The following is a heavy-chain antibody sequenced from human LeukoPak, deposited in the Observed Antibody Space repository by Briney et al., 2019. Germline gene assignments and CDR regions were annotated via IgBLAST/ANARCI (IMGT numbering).Heavy chain of an antibody. CDR3: ARAKRPYYYDSSGSNWFDP. Sequence: GASVTVSCKASGYTFTSYGISWVRQAPGQGLEWMGWISAYNGNTNYAQKLQGRVTMTTDTSTSTAYMELRSLRSDDTAVYYCARAKRPYYYDSSGSNWFDPWGQGTLVTVSS. CDR1: GYTFTSYG. D-gene: IGHD3-22*01. J-gene: IGHJ5*02. V-gene: IGHV1-18*01. CDR2: ISAYNGNT.